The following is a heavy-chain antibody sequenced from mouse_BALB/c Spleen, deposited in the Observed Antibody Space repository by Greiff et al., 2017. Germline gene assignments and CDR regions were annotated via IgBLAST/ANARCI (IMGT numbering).Heavy chain of an antibody. J-gene: IGHJ1*01. Sequence: QVQLKESGAELVRPGASVTLSCKASGYTFTDYEMHWVKQTPVHGLEWIGAIDPETGGTAYNQKFKGKATLTADKSSSTAYMELRSLTSEDSAVYYCTRKDYWYFDVWGAGTTVTVSS. V-gene: IGHV1-15*01. CDR2: IDPETGGT. CDR1: GYTFTDYE. CDR3: TRKDYWYFDV.